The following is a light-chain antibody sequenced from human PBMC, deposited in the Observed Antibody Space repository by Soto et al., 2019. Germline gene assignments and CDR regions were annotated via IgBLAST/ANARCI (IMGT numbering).Light chain of an antibody. J-gene: IGLJ1*01. CDR3: SSYTSSSLYV. Sequence: QSALTQPASVSGSPGQSITISCTGTSSDVGGYNYVSWYQQLPGKAPKLMIYDVSDRPSGVSNRFSGSKSGNTASLTISGLQAEDEAEYYCSSYTSSSLYVFGTGTKVTVL. CDR1: SSDVGGYNY. CDR2: DVS. V-gene: IGLV2-14*01.